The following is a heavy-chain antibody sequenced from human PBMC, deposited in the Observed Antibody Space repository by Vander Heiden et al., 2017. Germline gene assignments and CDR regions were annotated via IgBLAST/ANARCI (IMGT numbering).Heavy chain of an antibody. V-gene: IGHV3-9*02. CDR2: FDYNSGRV. CDR3: TKDLVPGGADV. Sequence: DVQVLESGGGLVQPGRSLRSSCAVSGFTPRHYAIHWVRQSPGKGLEWVSGFDYNSGRVDYADSVKGRFTTSGDNAKKSLYLQMDSLRGEDTAVYYCTKDLVPGGADVWGQGTTVTVSS. J-gene: IGHJ6*02. D-gene: IGHD2-2*01. CDR1: GFTPRHYA.